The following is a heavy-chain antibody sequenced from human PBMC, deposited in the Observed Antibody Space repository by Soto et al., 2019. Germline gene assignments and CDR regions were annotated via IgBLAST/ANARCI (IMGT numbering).Heavy chain of an antibody. Sequence: QVHLVQSGAEVKKPGASVKVSCKASGYTFTSYGITWVRQAPGQGLEWMGWISAHNGNTDYAQKLQGRVIVTRATSTSTAYMELRSLISDDPAVYYCARGRYGDYWGQGALVTVSS. D-gene: IGHD1-1*01. J-gene: IGHJ4*02. CDR1: GYTFTSYG. CDR3: ARGRYGDY. CDR2: ISAHNGNT. V-gene: IGHV1-18*01.